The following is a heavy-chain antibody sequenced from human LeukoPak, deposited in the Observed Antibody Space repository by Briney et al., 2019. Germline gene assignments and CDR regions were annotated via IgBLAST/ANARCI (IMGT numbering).Heavy chain of an antibody. D-gene: IGHD3-16*01. Sequence: TSETLSLTCAVSGGSISSGGYSWSWIRQPPGKGLEWIGYIYHSGSTYYNPSLKSRVTISVDRSKNQFSLKLSSVTAADTAVYYCARVPLGHAFDIWGQGTMVTVSS. CDR1: GGSISSGGYS. CDR3: ARVPLGHAFDI. J-gene: IGHJ3*02. CDR2: IYHSGST. V-gene: IGHV4-30-2*01.